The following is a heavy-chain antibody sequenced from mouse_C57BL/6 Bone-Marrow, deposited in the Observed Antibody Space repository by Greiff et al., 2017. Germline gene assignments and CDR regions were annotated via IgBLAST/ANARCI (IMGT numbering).Heavy chain of an antibody. J-gene: IGHJ3*01. Sequence: VQLQQSGAELVRPGASVKLSCTASGFNIKDYYMHWVKQRPEQGLEWIGRIDPEDGDTEYAPKFQGKATMTADTSSNTAYLPLSSLTSDDTAVYYCTIYYGYDGPWFAYWGQGTLVTVSA. D-gene: IGHD2-2*01. V-gene: IGHV14-1*01. CDR1: GFNIKDYY. CDR2: IDPEDGDT. CDR3: TIYYGYDGPWFAY.